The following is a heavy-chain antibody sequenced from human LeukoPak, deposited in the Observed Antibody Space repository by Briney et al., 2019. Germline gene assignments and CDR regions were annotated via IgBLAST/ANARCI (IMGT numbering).Heavy chain of an antibody. CDR1: RFTFRNYG. Sequence: GGSLRLSCEASRFTFRNYGMHWVRQAPGKGLEWVAVIWYDGSNQYYVDSVQGRFTVSRDNSKNTLYLQMNSLRAEDTAVYYCAKEGFDSWGQGTLVTVSS. J-gene: IGHJ4*02. CDR2: IWYDGSNQ. V-gene: IGHV3-33*06. CDR3: AKEGFDS.